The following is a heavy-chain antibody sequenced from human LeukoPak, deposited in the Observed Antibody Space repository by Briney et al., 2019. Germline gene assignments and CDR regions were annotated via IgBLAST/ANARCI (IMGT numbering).Heavy chain of an antibody. D-gene: IGHD5-12*01. CDR3: AREGRVSGYDFDS. V-gene: IGHV3-74*03. Sequence: GGSLRLSCAASGFTFSSYWMHWVRHDPGKGLVWVLRINSDGSSITYADSVKGRFTISRDNAKSTLYLQMNSLGVEDTAVYYCAREGRVSGYDFDSWGQGTLVTVSS. CDR1: GFTFSSYW. CDR2: INSDGSSI. J-gene: IGHJ4*02.